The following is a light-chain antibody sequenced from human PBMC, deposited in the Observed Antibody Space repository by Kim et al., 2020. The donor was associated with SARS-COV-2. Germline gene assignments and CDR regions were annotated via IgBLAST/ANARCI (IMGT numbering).Light chain of an antibody. CDR2: DAS. CDR3: QQRSNWPLT. J-gene: IGKJ4*01. Sequence: LSPGERSALSCRASQSVGRSLAWYQQRPGQAPRLLIYDASNRVTGIPARFSGSGSGTDFTLTISSLEPEDFAVYYCQQRSNWPLTFGGGTKVEIK. V-gene: IGKV3-11*01. CDR1: QSVGRS.